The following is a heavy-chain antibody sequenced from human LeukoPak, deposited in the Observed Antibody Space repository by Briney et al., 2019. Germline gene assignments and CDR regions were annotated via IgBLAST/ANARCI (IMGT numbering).Heavy chain of an antibody. D-gene: IGHD6-13*01. CDR3: ARGAAAGTVFDY. Sequence: GGSLRLSCAASGFTFSSYWMSWVRQAPGKGLEWVANIKQDGSEKYYVDSVRGRFTISRDNAKNSLYLQMDSLRAEDTAVYYCARGAAAGTVFDYWGQGTLVTVSS. V-gene: IGHV3-7*03. CDR2: IKQDGSEK. J-gene: IGHJ4*02. CDR1: GFTFSSYW.